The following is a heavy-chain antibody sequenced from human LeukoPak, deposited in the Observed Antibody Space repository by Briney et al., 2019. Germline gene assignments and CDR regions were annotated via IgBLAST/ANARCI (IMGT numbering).Heavy chain of an antibody. CDR2: ISSSSSYI. CDR3: ARKAAAGPSYYYYMDV. Sequence: GGSLRLSCAASGFTFRSYSMNWVRQAPGKGLGWVSSISSSSSYIYYADSVKGRFTISRDNAKNSLYLQMNSLRAEDTAVYYCARKAAAGPSYYYYMDVWGKGTTVTVSS. V-gene: IGHV3-21*01. CDR1: GFTFRSYS. D-gene: IGHD6-13*01. J-gene: IGHJ6*03.